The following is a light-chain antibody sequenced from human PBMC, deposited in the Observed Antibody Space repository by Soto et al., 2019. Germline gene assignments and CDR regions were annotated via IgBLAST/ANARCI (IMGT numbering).Light chain of an antibody. CDR1: QSVSSSY. V-gene: IGKV3-20*01. J-gene: IGKJ3*01. Sequence: EIVLTQSPGTLSLSPGERATLSCRASQSVSSSYLAWYQQKPGQAPRLLIYGASSRATGIPDRFSGSGSGTDFTLTISRLEPEDFAVYYCQQYGSSLFTFGHGTKVVS. CDR2: GAS. CDR3: QQYGSSLFT.